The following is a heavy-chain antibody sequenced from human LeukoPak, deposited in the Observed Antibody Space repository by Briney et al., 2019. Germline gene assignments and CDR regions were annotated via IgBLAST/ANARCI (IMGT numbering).Heavy chain of an antibody. D-gene: IGHD5-24*01. V-gene: IGHV3-33*01. CDR2: IWYDGSNK. J-gene: IGHJ4*02. CDR1: GFTFSSYG. Sequence: GGSLRLSCAASGFTFSSYGMHWVRQAPGKGLEWVAVIWYDGSNKYYADSVKGRFTISRDNPKNTLYLQMNSLRAEDTAVYYCARALTVEMATNPPGYWGQGTLVTVSP. CDR3: ARALTVEMATNPPGY.